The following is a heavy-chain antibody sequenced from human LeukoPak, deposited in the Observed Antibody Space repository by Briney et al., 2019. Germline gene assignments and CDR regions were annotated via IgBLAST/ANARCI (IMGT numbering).Heavy chain of an antibody. V-gene: IGHV1-69*06. J-gene: IGHJ4*02. D-gene: IGHD3-9*01. Sequence: SVKVSCKASGGTFSSYAISWVRQAPGQGLEWMGGIIPIFGTANYAQKFQGRVTMTEDTSTDTAYMELSSLRSEDTAVYYCATGRYFDWLSFDYWGQGTLVTVSS. CDR1: GGTFSSYA. CDR3: ATGRYFDWLSFDY. CDR2: IIPIFGTA.